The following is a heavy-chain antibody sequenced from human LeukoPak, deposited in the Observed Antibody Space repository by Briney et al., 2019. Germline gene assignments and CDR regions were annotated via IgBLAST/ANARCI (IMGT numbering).Heavy chain of an antibody. D-gene: IGHD6-13*01. CDR3: ARVGAAGPIDY. J-gene: IGHJ4*02. CDR1: GGSISSYY. CDR2: IYYSGST. V-gene: IGHV4-59*01. Sequence: SETLSLTCTVSGGSISSYYWSWIRQPPGKGLEWIGYIYYSGSTNYNPSLRSRVTISVDTSKNQFSLKLSSVTAADTAVYYCARVGAAGPIDYWGQGTLVTVSS.